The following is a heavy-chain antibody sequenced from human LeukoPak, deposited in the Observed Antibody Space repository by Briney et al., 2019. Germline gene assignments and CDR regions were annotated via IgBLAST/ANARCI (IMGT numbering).Heavy chain of an antibody. Sequence: PSQTLSLTCTVSGGSISSGGYYWSWIRQHPGKGLEWIGYIYYSGSTYYNPSLKSRVTISVDTSKNQFSLRLTSVTAADTAVYYCARYLMSNSGRYFDYWGQGTLVTVSS. CDR1: GGSISSGGYY. CDR2: IYYSGST. CDR3: ARYLMSNSGRYFDY. J-gene: IGHJ4*02. V-gene: IGHV4-31*03. D-gene: IGHD4-11*01.